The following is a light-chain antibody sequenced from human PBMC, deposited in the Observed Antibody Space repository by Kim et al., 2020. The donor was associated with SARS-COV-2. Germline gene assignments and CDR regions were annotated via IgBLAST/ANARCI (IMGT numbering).Light chain of an antibody. J-gene: IGLJ3*02. V-gene: IGLV2-11*01. CDR1: SSDVGGYNY. CDR2: DVS. Sequence: GQSVTISRTGTSSDVGGYNYVSWYQQHPGKAPKLMIYDVSKRPSGVPDRFSGSKSGNTASLTISGLQAEDEADYYCCSYAGNYRGVFGGGTQLTVL. CDR3: CSYAGNYRGV.